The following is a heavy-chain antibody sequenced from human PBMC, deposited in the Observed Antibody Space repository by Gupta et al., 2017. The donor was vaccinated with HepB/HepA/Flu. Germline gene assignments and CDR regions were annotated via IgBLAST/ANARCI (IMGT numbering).Heavy chain of an antibody. CDR2: ISYDGSNK. Sequence: QVQLVESGGGVVQPGRSLRLSCAASGFTFSSYAMHWVRQAPGKGLEWVAVISYDGSNKYYADSVKGRFTISRDNSKNTLYLQMNSLRAEDTAVYYCARDRGGSYFGNAFDIWGQGTMVTVSS. CDR1: GFTFSSYA. D-gene: IGHD1-26*01. CDR3: ARDRGGSYFGNAFDI. V-gene: IGHV3-30-3*01. J-gene: IGHJ3*02.